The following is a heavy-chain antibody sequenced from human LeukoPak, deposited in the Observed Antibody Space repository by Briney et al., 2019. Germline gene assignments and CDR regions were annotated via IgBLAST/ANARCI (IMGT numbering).Heavy chain of an antibody. D-gene: IGHD6-19*01. V-gene: IGHV3-30*19. J-gene: IGHJ3*02. CDR3: ARDKWQWLDSKNLRGAFDI. Sequence: PGGSLRLSCAASGFTFNSYGMNWVRQAPGKGLEWVAVISYDGSNKYYADSVKGRFTISRDNSKNTLYLQMNSLRAEDTAVYYCARDKWQWLDSKNLRGAFDIWGQGTMVTVSS. CDR1: GFTFNSYG. CDR2: ISYDGSNK.